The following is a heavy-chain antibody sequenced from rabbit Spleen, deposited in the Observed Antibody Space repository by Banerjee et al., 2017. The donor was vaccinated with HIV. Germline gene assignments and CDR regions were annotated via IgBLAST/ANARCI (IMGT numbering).Heavy chain of an antibody. Sequence: EQLEESGGGLAQPGASPTLTCTASGFSFNYNYMCWVRQAPGKGLEWIACIYAGSGDFTYYASWAKGRFTISKTSSTTVTLQMTRLTAADTATYFCARGIPYGFAGDGYPPYAMDLWGPGTLVTVS. CDR1: GFSFNYNY. CDR3: ARGIPYGFAGDGYPPYAMDL. CDR2: IYAGSGDFT. V-gene: IGHV1S45*01. D-gene: IGHD6-1*01. J-gene: IGHJ6*01.